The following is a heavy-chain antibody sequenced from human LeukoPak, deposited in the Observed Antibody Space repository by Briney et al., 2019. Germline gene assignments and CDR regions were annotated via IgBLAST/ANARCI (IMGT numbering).Heavy chain of an antibody. J-gene: IGHJ5*02. Sequence: ASVKVSCKASGYTFTSYDINWVRQATGQGLEWMGIINPSGGSTSYAQKFQGRVTMTRDMSTSTVYMELSSLRSEDTAVYYCARAGAGAVAANWFDPWGQGTLVTVSS. V-gene: IGHV1-46*01. CDR1: GYTFTSYD. D-gene: IGHD6-19*01. CDR2: INPSGGST. CDR3: ARAGAGAVAANWFDP.